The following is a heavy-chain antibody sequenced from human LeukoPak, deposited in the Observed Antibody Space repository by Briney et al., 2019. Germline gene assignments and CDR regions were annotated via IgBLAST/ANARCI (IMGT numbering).Heavy chain of an antibody. V-gene: IGHV4-61*02. D-gene: IGHD6-13*01. Sequence: SQTLSLTCTVSGGSISSGSYYWSWIRQPAGKGLEWIGRIYTSGSTNYNPSLKSRVTISVDTSKNQFSLKLSSVTAADTAVYYCARAAAKRNWFDPWGQGTLVTVSS. CDR2: IYTSGST. J-gene: IGHJ5*02. CDR1: GGSISSGSYY. CDR3: ARAAAKRNWFDP.